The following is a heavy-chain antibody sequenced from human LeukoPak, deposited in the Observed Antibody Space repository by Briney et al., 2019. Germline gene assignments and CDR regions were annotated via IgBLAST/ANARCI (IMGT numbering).Heavy chain of an antibody. J-gene: IGHJ4*02. V-gene: IGHV5-51*01. CDR2: IYPGDSDT. CDR1: GYSFISYW. Sequence: GESLKISCKGSGYSFISYWIGWVRQMPGKGLEWMGIIYPGDSDTRYSPSFQGQVTTSADKSISTVYLQWSSLKASDTAMYYCARHTYYYASGSQLREYYFDYWGQGTLVTVSS. CDR3: ARHTYYYASGSQLREYYFDY. D-gene: IGHD3-10*01.